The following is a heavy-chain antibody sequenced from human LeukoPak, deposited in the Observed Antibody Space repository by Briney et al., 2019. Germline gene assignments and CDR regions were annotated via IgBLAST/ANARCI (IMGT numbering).Heavy chain of an antibody. V-gene: IGHV3-33*01. CDR2: IWYDGSNK. CDR1: GFTFSSYG. J-gene: IGHJ6*04. D-gene: IGHD3-10*01. Sequence: HPGRSLRLSCAASGFTFSSYGMHWVRQAPGKGLEWVAVIWYDGSNKYYADSVKGRFTISRDNSKNTLYLQMNSLRAEDTAVYYCARGVEFGGSGSYMDVWGKGTTVTVSS. CDR3: ARGVEFGGSGSYMDV.